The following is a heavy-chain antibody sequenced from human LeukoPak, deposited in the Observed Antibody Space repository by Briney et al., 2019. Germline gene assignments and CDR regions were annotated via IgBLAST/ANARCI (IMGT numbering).Heavy chain of an antibody. Sequence: GGSLRLSCAASGFTLSAYWMHWVRQAPGKGLMWVSRIEGDGDRITYADSVKGRFTISRDNAKNTLYLQMNSLRAEDTAVYYCTRDWRNLGYDYWGQGTLVTVSS. CDR1: GFTLSAYW. J-gene: IGHJ4*02. CDR2: IEGDGDRI. D-gene: IGHD5-12*01. V-gene: IGHV3-74*01. CDR3: TRDWRNLGYDY.